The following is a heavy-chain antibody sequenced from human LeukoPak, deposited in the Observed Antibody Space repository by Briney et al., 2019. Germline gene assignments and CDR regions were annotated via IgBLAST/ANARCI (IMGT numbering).Heavy chain of an antibody. V-gene: IGHV3-23*01. D-gene: IGHD3-9*01. CDR1: GFTFSTYA. J-gene: IGHJ4*02. Sequence: PGGSLRLSCAASGFTFSTYALSSVRQAPGKGLEWVSAISGSGGGTFYANSLKGRFTISRDNSRDTLYLQMNSLRAEDTAVYYCAKSLTGYFRGFDCRGQGTLVTVSS. CDR2: ISGSGGGT. CDR3: AKSLTGYFRGFDC.